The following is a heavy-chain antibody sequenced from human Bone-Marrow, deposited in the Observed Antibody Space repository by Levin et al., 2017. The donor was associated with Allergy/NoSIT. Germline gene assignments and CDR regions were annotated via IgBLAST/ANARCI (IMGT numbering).Heavy chain of an antibody. CDR2: VYYSGST. V-gene: IGHV4-39*07. CDR3: SGAPLGGSGWYVDY. D-gene: IGHD6-19*01. J-gene: IGHJ4*02. CDR1: GGSISSNSYY. Sequence: SETLSLTCTVSGGSISSNSYYWGWIRQPPGKGLEWIGTVYYSGSTYYNPSLKSRVTISVDTSKNQVSLKLTSVTAADTAVYYCSGAPLGGSGWYVDYWGQGTLVTVSS.